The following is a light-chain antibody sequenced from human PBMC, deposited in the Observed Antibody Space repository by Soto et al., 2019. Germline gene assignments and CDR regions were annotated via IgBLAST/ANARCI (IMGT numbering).Light chain of an antibody. CDR3: CSYAGSSTVV. CDR1: SKYVGSYNL. CDR2: EGS. J-gene: IGLJ2*01. Sequence: QSAPTQPASGSGSPGQSITIVCPGNSKYVGSYNLVSWYQQHPGKAPKLMIYEGSKRPSGVSNRFSGSKSGNTASLTISGLQAEDEADYYCCSYAGSSTVVFGGGTKVTVL. V-gene: IGLV2-23*01.